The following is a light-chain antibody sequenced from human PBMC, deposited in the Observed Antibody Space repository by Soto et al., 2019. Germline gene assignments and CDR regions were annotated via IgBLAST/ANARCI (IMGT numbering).Light chain of an antibody. CDR2: AAS. CDR3: LQTYSTPPT. CDR1: QDITTY. Sequence: DIQMTQSPSSLSAYVGDRVTIACWASQDITTYLSWYQKKPGKAPNLLIKAASSLQSGAPSRFSGSGSGTDFTLTISSLQPEDFATYYCLQTYSTPPTFGGGTKVEIK. J-gene: IGKJ4*01. V-gene: IGKV1-39*01.